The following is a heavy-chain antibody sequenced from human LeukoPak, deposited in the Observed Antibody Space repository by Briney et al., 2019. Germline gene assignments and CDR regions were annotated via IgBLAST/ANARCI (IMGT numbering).Heavy chain of an antibody. CDR1: GGSISSSNW. D-gene: IGHD2-15*01. CDR2: IYHSGST. J-gene: IGHJ6*02. CDR3: ARGVVAATSHGMDV. Sequence: KPSETLSLTCAVSGGSISSSNWWSWVRQPPGKGLEWIGEIYHSGSTNYNPSLKSRVTISVDKSKNQFPLKLSSVTAADTAVYYCARGVVAATSHGMDVWGQGTTVTVSS. V-gene: IGHV4-4*02.